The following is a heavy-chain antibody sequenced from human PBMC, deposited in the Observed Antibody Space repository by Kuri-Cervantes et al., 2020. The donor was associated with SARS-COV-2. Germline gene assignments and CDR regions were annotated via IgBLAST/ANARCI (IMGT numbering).Heavy chain of an antibody. V-gene: IGHV3-30*04. D-gene: IGHD6-25*01. J-gene: IGHJ6*02. CDR2: ISYDGSDK. CDR1: GITFGDYT. CDR3: ARGAAAADYFFYGMDV. Sequence: GESLKISCTTSGITFGDYTMSWFRQAPGKGLEWVTLISYDGSDKYYADSVKGRFTISGDNSKSTLFLQMNSLRAEDTAEYYCARGAAAADYFFYGMDVWGRGTTVTVSS.